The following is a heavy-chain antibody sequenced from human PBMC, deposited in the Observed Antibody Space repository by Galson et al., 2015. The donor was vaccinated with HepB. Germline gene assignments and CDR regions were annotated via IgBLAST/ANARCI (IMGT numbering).Heavy chain of an antibody. CDR3: AKGAILGATPQYFDV. D-gene: IGHD3-16*01. Sequence: SLRLSCAASGFTFTRYAMNWVRQAPGKGLEWVSSIGGGGTTTYYADSVKGRFTISRDNSKNTVSLDKSSLGAEDTAIYYCAKGAILGATPQYFDVWGQGTLVPVSS. J-gene: IGHJ4*02. CDR1: GFTFTRYA. CDR2: IGGGGTTT. V-gene: IGHV3-23*01.